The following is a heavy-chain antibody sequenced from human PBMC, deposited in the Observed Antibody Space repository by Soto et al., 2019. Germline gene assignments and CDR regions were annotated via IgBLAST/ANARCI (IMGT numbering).Heavy chain of an antibody. V-gene: IGHV1-69*01. CDR1: GGTFSSYA. CDR3: AREIVRGQGWLQSYYFDY. J-gene: IGHJ4*02. Sequence: QVQLVQSGAEVKKPGSSVKVSCKASGGTFSSYAISWVRQAPGQGLEWMGGIIPIFGTANYAQKFQGRVTITADESTSTAYMELSSLRSEDTAVYYCAREIVRGQGWLQSYYFDYWGQGTLVTVSS. D-gene: IGHD5-12*01. CDR2: IIPIFGTA.